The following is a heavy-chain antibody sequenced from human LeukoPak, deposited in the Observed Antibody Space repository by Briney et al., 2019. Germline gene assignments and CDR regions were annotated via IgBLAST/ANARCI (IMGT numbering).Heavy chain of an antibody. J-gene: IGHJ5*02. CDR3: ASVLRYFDWPTRFDP. V-gene: IGHV1-18*01. CDR2: ISAYNGNT. Sequence: ASVKVSCKASGYTFTSYGISWVRQAPGQGLEGMGWISAYNGNTNYAQKLQGRVTMTTDTSTSTAYMELRSLRSDDTAVHYCASVLRYFDWPTRFDPWGQGTLVTVSS. D-gene: IGHD3-9*01. CDR1: GYTFTSYG.